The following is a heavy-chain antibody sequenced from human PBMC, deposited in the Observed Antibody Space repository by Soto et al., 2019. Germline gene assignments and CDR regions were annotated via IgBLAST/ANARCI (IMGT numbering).Heavy chain of an antibody. CDR2: LIPAVGIR. D-gene: IGHD3-3*01. Sequence: QVQLLQSGAEVQKPGSSVRVSCKASGGTFNSYAFSGVRHAPGQGLEWMGGLIPAVGIRNYAQKFQGRVTISADASTGTAYMELRGLRSEDSAVYYCASGEGRHLLDYWGQGTRVTVSS. V-gene: IGHV1-69*01. CDR3: ASGEGRHLLDY. CDR1: GGTFNSYA. J-gene: IGHJ4*02.